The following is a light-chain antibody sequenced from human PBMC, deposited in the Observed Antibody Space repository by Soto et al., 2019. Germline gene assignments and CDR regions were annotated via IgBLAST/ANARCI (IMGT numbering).Light chain of an antibody. CDR3: QSYDSSLSGPVV. Sequence: QSVLTQPPSVSGAPGQRVTISCTGSSSNIGAGYDVHWYQQLPGTAPKLLIYGNSNRPSGVPDRFSGSKSGTSASLAITVLQAEDEADYYGQSYDSSLSGPVVFGGGTKLTVL. CDR1: SSNIGAGYD. V-gene: IGLV1-40*01. J-gene: IGLJ2*01. CDR2: GNS.